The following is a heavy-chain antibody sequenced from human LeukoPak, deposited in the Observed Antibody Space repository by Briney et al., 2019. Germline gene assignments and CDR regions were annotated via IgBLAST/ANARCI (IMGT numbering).Heavy chain of an antibody. CDR3: ASSMVRGVIEDY. Sequence: ASVKVSCKASGYTFTSNYIHWVRQAPGQGLEWMGMIYPRDGSTSYAQKFQGRVTVTRDTSTSTVHMELSGLRSEDTAVYYCASSMVRGVIEDYWGQGTLVTVSS. D-gene: IGHD3-10*01. J-gene: IGHJ4*02. CDR1: GYTFTSNY. V-gene: IGHV1-46*01. CDR2: IYPRDGST.